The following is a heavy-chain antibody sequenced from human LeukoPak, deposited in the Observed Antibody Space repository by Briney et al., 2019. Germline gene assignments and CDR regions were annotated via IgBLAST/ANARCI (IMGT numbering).Heavy chain of an antibody. CDR2: ISGSGGST. D-gene: IGHD1-26*01. CDR1: GFTFSSYA. CDR3: AKDSGSYYYFDY. V-gene: IGHV3-23*01. Sequence: GGSLRLSCAASGFTFSSYAMSWVRQAPGKGLEWVSAISGSGGSTYYADSVKGRFTISRDSSKNTLYLQMNSLRAEDTAVYYCAKDSGSYYYFDYWGQGTLVTVSS. J-gene: IGHJ4*02.